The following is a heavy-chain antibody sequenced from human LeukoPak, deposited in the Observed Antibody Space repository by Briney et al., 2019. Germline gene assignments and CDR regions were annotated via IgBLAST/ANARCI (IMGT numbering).Heavy chain of an antibody. CDR3: TRVKSGWFYYFDY. Sequence: GGSLRLSCAASGFTFDDYGMSWFRQAPGKGLEWVGFIRSKAYGGTTEYAAPVKGRFTISRDDSKSIAYLQMNSLKTEDTAVYYCTRVKSGWFYYFDYWGQGTLVTVSS. J-gene: IGHJ4*02. CDR2: IRSKAYGGTT. V-gene: IGHV3-49*03. CDR1: GFTFDDYG. D-gene: IGHD6-19*01.